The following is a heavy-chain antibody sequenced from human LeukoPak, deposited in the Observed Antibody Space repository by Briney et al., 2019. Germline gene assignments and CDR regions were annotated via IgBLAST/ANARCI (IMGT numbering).Heavy chain of an antibody. D-gene: IGHD7-27*01. CDR2: ISGSGDST. V-gene: IGHV3-23*01. Sequence: GGSLRLSCAASGFTFSSYAMSWVRQAPGKGLEWVSAISGSGDSTYSTDSVKGRFTISRDNSKNTLYLQMNSLRAEDTAVYYCAKKVPANWGSYFNYWGQGTLVTVSS. CDR1: GFTFSSYA. CDR3: AKKVPANWGSYFNY. J-gene: IGHJ4*02.